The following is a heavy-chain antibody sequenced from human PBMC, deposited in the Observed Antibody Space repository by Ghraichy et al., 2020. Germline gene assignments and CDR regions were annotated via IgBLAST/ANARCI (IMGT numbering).Heavy chain of an antibody. CDR3: ARDVYGGYFDY. Sequence: GGSLRLSCAASGFTFSSYWMTWVRQAPGKGLEWVANIKHDGSEKYYVDSVKGRFTISRDNAKNSLYLQMNSLRAEDTAVYYCARDVYGGYFDYWGQGTLVTVSS. D-gene: IGHD1-14*01. CDR1: GFTFSSYW. V-gene: IGHV3-7*01. J-gene: IGHJ4*02. CDR2: IKHDGSEK.